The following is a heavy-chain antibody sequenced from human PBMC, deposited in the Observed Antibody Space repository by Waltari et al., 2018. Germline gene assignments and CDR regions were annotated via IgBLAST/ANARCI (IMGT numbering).Heavy chain of an antibody. Sequence: QVHLVESGGGFVKPGGSLRLSRTASGFTFTDYYMTWIRQAPGKGMEWLSYISPTGTTIYYADSVKGRFTISRDNAKNSVYLQMSSLRAEDTAVYYCARSPDYGDYYGMDVWGQGTTVTVSS. V-gene: IGHV3-11*04. D-gene: IGHD3-10*01. CDR3: ARSPDYGDYYGMDV. J-gene: IGHJ6*02. CDR1: GFTFTDYY. CDR2: ISPTGTTI.